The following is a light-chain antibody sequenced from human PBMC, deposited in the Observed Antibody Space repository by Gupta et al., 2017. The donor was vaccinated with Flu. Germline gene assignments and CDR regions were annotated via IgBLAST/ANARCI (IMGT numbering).Light chain of an antibody. J-gene: IGKJ1*01. V-gene: IGKV4-1*01. CDR2: WAS. CDR1: QSVLSSSNNKNY. CDR3: QQYDNSPPWT. Sequence: DIVMTQSPDSLAVSLGERATINCKSSQSVLSSSNNKNYLAWYQQRPGQPPKLLIYWASIRQSGVTDRFSGSGSGKDFTLTISSRQAEDVAAYFCQQYDNSPPWTFGQGTKVEIK.